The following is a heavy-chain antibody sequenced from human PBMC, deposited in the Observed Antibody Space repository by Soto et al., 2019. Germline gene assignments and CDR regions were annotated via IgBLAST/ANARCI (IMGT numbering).Heavy chain of an antibody. V-gene: IGHV1-46*01. J-gene: IGHJ5*02. CDR2: FNPASTDT. CDR3: ARVRIRATVTEYNWFDP. CDR1: GYTFTSYY. D-gene: IGHD4-4*01. Sequence: ASVKVSCKASGYTFTSYYMHWLRQAPGQGLEWVGFFNPASTDTTYAQKFQGRVTMTTDTSASTAYMELRSLRSDDTAVYYCARVRIRATVTEYNWFDPWGQGTLVTVSS.